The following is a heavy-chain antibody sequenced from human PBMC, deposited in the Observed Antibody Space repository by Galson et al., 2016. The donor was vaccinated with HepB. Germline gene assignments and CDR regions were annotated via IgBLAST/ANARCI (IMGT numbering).Heavy chain of an antibody. Sequence: SLRLSCAASGFSFSSYGMHWVRQTPAKGLEWVAFISYDGTNNYYADSVKGRFTISRDNSKNTLFLQMNSLRGDDTAFYSCARGFYHYPNFDSWGQGTLVTVSS. D-gene: IGHD3-16*02. CDR1: GFSFSSYG. V-gene: IGHV3-30-3*01. CDR2: ISYDGTNN. CDR3: ARGFYHYPNFDS. J-gene: IGHJ4*02.